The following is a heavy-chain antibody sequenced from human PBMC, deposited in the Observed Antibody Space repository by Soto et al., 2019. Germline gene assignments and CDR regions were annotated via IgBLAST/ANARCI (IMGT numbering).Heavy chain of an antibody. CDR3: XXRGYCSSTSCSRFDP. Sequence: QVQLQESGPGLVKPSETLSLTCTVSGGSISSYYWSWIRQPPGKGLEWIGYIYYSGSTNYNPSLKSXVTIXVDTSKNQXXXKLXXXXXXXXXXXXXXXRGYCSSTSCSRFDPWGQGXXVTVSS. J-gene: IGHJ5*02. V-gene: IGHV4-59*01. D-gene: IGHD2-2*01. CDR2: IYYSGST. CDR1: GGSISSYY.